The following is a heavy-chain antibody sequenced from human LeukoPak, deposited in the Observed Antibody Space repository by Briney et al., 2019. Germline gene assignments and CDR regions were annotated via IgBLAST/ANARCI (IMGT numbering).Heavy chain of an antibody. D-gene: IGHD4-17*01. V-gene: IGHV3-30*03. CDR2: ILYDGSNQ. J-gene: IGHJ4*02. CDR3: AREFGDYRDYVVYF. Sequence: QPGRSLRLSGSASGFTFYSYGRHGGGQAPGKGLRGVAFILYDGSNQDYADSVKGRFTISTDTSRTTMYMHMNSMKVEDTAVYYCAREFGDYRDYVVYFGGWGKLVPVS. CDR1: GFTFYSYG.